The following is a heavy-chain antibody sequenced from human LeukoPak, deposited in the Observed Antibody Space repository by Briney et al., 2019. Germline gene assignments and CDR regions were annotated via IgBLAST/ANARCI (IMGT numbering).Heavy chain of an antibody. J-gene: IGHJ4*02. CDR1: GYTFTGYY. Sequence: ASVKVSCKASGYTFTGYYMHWVRQAPGQGLEWMGWINPNSGGTNYAQKFQGRVTMTRDTSISTAYMELSRLRSDDTAVYYCATNPPALDTAMVEYYFDYWGQGTLVTVSS. D-gene: IGHD5-18*01. CDR2: INPNSGGT. CDR3: ATNPPALDTAMVEYYFDY. V-gene: IGHV1-2*02.